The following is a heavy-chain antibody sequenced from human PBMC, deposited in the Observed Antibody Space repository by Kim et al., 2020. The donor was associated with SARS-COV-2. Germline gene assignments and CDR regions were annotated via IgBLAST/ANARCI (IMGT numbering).Heavy chain of an antibody. V-gene: IGHV3-23*01. Sequence: GGSLRLSCVGSGFTFSDYAMSWVRQTPEKGLQWVSAISVNGDRTFYADSVKGRFTISRDNSRSTLFLQMDSLRAEDSAIYYCAEDPTSVVTSYEGIDVWGQANTVTVSS. CDR3: AEDPTSVVTSYEGIDV. CDR1: GFTFSDYA. J-gene: IGHJ6*02. CDR2: ISVNGDRT. D-gene: IGHD3-16*02.